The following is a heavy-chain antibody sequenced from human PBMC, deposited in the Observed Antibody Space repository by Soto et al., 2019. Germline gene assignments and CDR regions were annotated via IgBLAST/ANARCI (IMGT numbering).Heavy chain of an antibody. D-gene: IGHD1-26*01. CDR3: AKGLLAIVGTTLPRDAFNI. J-gene: IGHJ3*02. V-gene: IGHV3-30*18. CDR1: GFSFTTYV. Sequence: QVQLVESGGGVVQPGRSLRLSCAASGFSFTTYVMHWVRQAPGKGLEWVAVISHDGSYKYYGDAVKGRFTISRDTSKNAVYLEMNSLRPEDTAVYYCAKGLLAIVGTTLPRDAFNIRGQGTMVTVSS. CDR2: ISHDGSYK.